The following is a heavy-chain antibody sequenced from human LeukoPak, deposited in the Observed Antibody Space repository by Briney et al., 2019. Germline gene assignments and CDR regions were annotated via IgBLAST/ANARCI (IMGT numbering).Heavy chain of an antibody. D-gene: IGHD3-22*01. CDR1: GFTLSNYA. CDR2: IAVTGGT. V-gene: IGHV3-23*01. J-gene: IGHJ4*02. Sequence: GGSLRLSCTASGFTLSNYAMSWVRQGPGKGLEWVSAIAVTGGTYHADSVRGRLTISRDSSKNTLYLQMNSLRAEDTAVYYCAKGYYYDSSGYYYYWGQGTLVTVSS. CDR3: AKGYYYDSSGYYYY.